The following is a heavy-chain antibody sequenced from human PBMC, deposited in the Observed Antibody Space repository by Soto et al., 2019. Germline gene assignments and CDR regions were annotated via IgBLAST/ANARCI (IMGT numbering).Heavy chain of an antibody. D-gene: IGHD3-16*01. CDR1: GFTFSSYG. Sequence: QVQLVESGGGVVQPGRSLRLSCAASGFTFSSYGMHWVRQAPGKGLEWVAVISSDGSNKHYADSVKGRFPISRDNSKNTLYLQMNSLRPENTPVYYCAKTGQSAYDWAWFDPWGQGTLVTVSS. J-gene: IGHJ5*02. CDR3: AKTGQSAYDWAWFDP. CDR2: ISSDGSNK. V-gene: IGHV3-30*18.